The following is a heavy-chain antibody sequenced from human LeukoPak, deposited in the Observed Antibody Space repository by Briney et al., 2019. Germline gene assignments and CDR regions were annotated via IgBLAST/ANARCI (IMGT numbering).Heavy chain of an antibody. J-gene: IGHJ4*02. Sequence: SVKVSCKASGGSFSSYAISWVRQAPGQGLEWMGGIIPIFGTANYAQKFQGRVTITADKSTSTAYMELSSLRSEDTAVYYCAREGGSGSYYMDWGQGTLVTVSS. CDR1: GGSFSSYA. V-gene: IGHV1-69*06. CDR3: AREGGSGSYYMD. CDR2: IIPIFGTA. D-gene: IGHD3-10*01.